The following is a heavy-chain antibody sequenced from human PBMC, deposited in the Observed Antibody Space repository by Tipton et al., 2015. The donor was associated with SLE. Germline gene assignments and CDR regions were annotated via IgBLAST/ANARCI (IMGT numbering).Heavy chain of an antibody. Sequence: QVQLVQSGAEVKKPGSSVKVSCKASGGTFSSYTISWVRQAPGQGLEWMGRIIPILGIANYAQKFQGRVTITADKSTSTAYMELSSLRSEDTAVYYCAVGPSGDPGYGMDVWGQWTTVTVSS. V-gene: IGHV1-69*02. D-gene: IGHD3/OR15-3a*01. CDR2: IIPILGIA. CDR1: GGTFSSYT. J-gene: IGHJ6*02. CDR3: AVGPSGDPGYGMDV.